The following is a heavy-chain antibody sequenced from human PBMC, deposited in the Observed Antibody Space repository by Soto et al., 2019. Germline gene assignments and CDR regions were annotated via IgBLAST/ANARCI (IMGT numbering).Heavy chain of an antibody. CDR3: ARAMSSRSWSYDGFDI. V-gene: IGHV1-46*01. J-gene: IGHJ3*02. CDR1: GYTFTSYY. D-gene: IGHD6-13*01. CDR2: INPSGGST. Sequence: ASVKVSCKASGYTFTSYYMHWVRQAPGQGLEWMGIINPSGGSTSYAQKFQGRVTMTRDTSTSTVYMELSSLRSEDTAVYYCARAMSSRSWSYDGFDIWGQGTMVSVSS.